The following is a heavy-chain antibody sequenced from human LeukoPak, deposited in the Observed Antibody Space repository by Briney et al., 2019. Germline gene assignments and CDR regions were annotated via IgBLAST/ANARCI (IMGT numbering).Heavy chain of an antibody. CDR1: GFTFSSYA. D-gene: IGHD4-17*01. V-gene: IGHV3-23*01. J-gene: IGHJ6*03. CDR3: AKDVVDYGDYVGYMDV. CDR2: ISGSGGST. Sequence: GGSLRLSCAASGFTFSSYAMSWVRQAPGKGLEWVSSISGSGGSTYYADSVKSRFTISRDNSKNTLYLQMNSLRAEDTAVYYCAKDVVDYGDYVGYMDVWGKGTTVTISS.